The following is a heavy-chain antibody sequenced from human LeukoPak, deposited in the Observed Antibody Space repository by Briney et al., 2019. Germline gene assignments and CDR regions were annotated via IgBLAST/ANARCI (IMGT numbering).Heavy chain of an antibody. CDR3: ARVGEGGEYFRH. CDR1: GFTFSNYG. J-gene: IGHJ1*01. D-gene: IGHD3-16*01. V-gene: IGHV3-33*01. CDR2: IWYDGSNK. Sequence: GRSLGLSCAASGFTFSNYGIHWVRQAPGKGLEWVAVIWYDGSNKYYADSVKGRFTVSRDNSKNTVSLQMNSLRAEDTAVYYCARVGEGGEYFRHWGQGTLVTVSS.